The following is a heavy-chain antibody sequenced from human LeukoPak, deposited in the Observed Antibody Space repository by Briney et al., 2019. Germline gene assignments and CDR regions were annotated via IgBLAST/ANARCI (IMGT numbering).Heavy chain of an antibody. V-gene: IGHV1-24*01. CDR3: ARAGYGNYDILTGYFGGGWFDP. J-gene: IGHJ5*02. CDR1: GYTLTEVS. CDR2: FDPEDGET. Sequence: ASVKVSCKVSGYTLTEVSMHWVRQAPGKGLEWMGGFDPEDGETIYAQKFQGRVTMTEDTSTDTAYMELSSLRSEDTAVYYCARAGYGNYDILTGYFGGGWFDPWGQGTLVTVSS. D-gene: IGHD3-9*01.